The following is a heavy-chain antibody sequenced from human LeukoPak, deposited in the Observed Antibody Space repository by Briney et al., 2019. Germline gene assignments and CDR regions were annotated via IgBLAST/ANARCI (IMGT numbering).Heavy chain of an antibody. Sequence: GGSLRLSCAVSGFTFSSYWMSWVRQAPGKGLEWVANIKQDGSEKYYVDSVKGRFTISRDNAKNSLYLQMNSLRAEDTAVYYCARDMGTCGTSCPFDYWGQGTLVTVSS. V-gene: IGHV3-7*01. D-gene: IGHD2-2*01. CDR1: GFTFSSYW. J-gene: IGHJ4*02. CDR2: IKQDGSEK. CDR3: ARDMGTCGTSCPFDY.